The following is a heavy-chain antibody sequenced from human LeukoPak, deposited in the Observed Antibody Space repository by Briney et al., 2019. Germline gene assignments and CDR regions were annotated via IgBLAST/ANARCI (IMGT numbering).Heavy chain of an antibody. J-gene: IGHJ4*02. CDR2: IGGGGIST. V-gene: IGHV3-23*01. CDR3: AKDWDQLLYCFDY. D-gene: IGHD2-2*01. CDR1: GFTFSSYA. Sequence: GGSLRLSCAASGFTFSSYAMSWVRQAPGKGLEWVSAIGGGGISTYYADSVKGRFTISRDNSKNTLYLQMNSLRAEDTAVYYCAKDWDQLLYCFDYWGQGTLVTVSP.